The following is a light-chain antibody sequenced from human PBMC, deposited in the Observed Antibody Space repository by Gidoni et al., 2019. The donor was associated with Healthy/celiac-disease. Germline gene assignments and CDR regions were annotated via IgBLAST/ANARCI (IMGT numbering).Light chain of an antibody. CDR3: QKYNSAPLT. J-gene: IGKJ4*01. V-gene: IGKV1-27*01. CDR1: QGISND. Sequence: DIQMTQSPSSMSASVGDRVTITCLASQGISNDLAWYQQKPGKVPKLLIYAASTLQSGVQSRFSGSGSGTDFTLTISSLQSEDVATYYCQKYNSAPLTFGGGTKVEIK. CDR2: AAS.